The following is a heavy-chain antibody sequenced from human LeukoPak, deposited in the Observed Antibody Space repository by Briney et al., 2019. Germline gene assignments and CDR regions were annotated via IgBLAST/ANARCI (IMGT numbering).Heavy chain of an antibody. CDR3: ARARGGYFDY. Sequence: PGGSLRLSCAASGFTFSSYSMNWVRQSPGKGLEWVSSISSSSSYIYYADSVKGRFTISRDNAKNSLYLQMNSLRAEDTAVYYCARARGGYFDYWGQGTLVTVSS. CDR1: GFTFSSYS. J-gene: IGHJ4*02. CDR2: ISSSSSYI. D-gene: IGHD3-10*01. V-gene: IGHV3-21*01.